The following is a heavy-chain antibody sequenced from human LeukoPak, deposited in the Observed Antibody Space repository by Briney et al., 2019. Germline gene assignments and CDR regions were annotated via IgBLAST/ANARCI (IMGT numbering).Heavy chain of an antibody. CDR1: GFIFNYYG. D-gene: IGHD6-19*01. Sequence: GGSLRLSCAASGFIFNYYGMYWVRQAPGRGLGWVAVISYDGSNKYYADSVKGRFTISRDNSKDTLYLQMNSLRAEDTAVYYCAKVEPGYSSGSIDYWGQGTLVTVSS. V-gene: IGHV3-30*18. J-gene: IGHJ4*02. CDR3: AKVEPGYSSGSIDY. CDR2: ISYDGSNK.